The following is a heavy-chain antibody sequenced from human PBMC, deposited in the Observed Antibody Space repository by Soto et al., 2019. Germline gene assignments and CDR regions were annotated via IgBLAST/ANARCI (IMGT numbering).Heavy chain of an antibody. J-gene: IGHJ3*02. D-gene: IGHD3-3*01. V-gene: IGHV4-59*01. CDR2: IYYSGST. CDR3: AREEWRIGGRHAFDI. Sequence: QVQLQESGPGLVKPSETLSLTCTVSGGSISSYYWSWIRQPPGKGLEWVGYIYYSGSTNYNPSLTSRVTISVDTSKNQFSLKLSSVTAADTAVYYCAREEWRIGGRHAFDIWGQGTMVTVSS. CDR1: GGSISSYY.